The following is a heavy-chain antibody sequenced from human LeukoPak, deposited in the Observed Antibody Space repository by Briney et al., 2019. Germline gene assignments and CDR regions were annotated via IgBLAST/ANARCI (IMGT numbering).Heavy chain of an antibody. Sequence: SETLSLTCTVSGASISSYYYNWIRQTAGRGLEWIGRLYISGSTDYNPSRKSRVTISVDTSNNQFSLNLNSVTAADTAVYFCARDLSGSLYFDYWGQGVLVTVSS. D-gene: IGHD3-10*01. CDR2: LYISGST. CDR1: GASISSYY. CDR3: ARDLSGSLYFDY. V-gene: IGHV4-4*07. J-gene: IGHJ4*02.